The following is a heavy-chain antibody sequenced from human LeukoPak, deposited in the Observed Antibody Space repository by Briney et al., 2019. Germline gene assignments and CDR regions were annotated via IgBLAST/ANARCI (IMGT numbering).Heavy chain of an antibody. V-gene: IGHV3-23*01. J-gene: IGHJ4*02. CDR3: AKDPMIRGLTYDC. CDR1: GFXFSNYA. Sequence: GESLRLSCAASGFXFSNYAITWVRQAPGKGLEWVSAISGRGGSTYYADSVKGRFTISRDNSKNTLYLQMNSLRAEDTAIYYCAKDPMIRGLTYDCWGQGTLVTVSS. D-gene: IGHD3-10*01. CDR2: ISGRGGST.